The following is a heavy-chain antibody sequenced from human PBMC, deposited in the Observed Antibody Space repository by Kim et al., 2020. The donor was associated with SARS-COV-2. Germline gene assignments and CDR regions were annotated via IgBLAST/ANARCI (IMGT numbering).Heavy chain of an antibody. Sequence: GGSLRLSCAASGFTFSSYWMSWVRQAPGKGLEWVANIKQDGSEKYYVDSVKGRFTISRDNAKNSLYLQMNSLRAEDTAVYYCARANMVRGVIFDYWGQGTLVTVSS. D-gene: IGHD3-10*01. J-gene: IGHJ4*02. CDR1: GFTFSSYW. CDR2: IKQDGSEK. V-gene: IGHV3-7*03. CDR3: ARANMVRGVIFDY.